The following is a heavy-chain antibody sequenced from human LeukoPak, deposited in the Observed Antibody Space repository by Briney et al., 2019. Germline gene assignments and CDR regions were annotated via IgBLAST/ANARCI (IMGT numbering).Heavy chain of an antibody. CDR1: GASFSGYY. Sequence: SETLSLTCAVYGASFSGYYWSWIRQPPGRGLEWIGEINHSGSTNYNPSLKSRVTISVDTSKNQFSLKLSSVTAADTAVYYCARGTGYPLIGWGQGTLVTVSS. J-gene: IGHJ4*02. V-gene: IGHV4-34*01. CDR2: INHSGST. CDR3: ARGTGYPLIG. D-gene: IGHD3-22*01.